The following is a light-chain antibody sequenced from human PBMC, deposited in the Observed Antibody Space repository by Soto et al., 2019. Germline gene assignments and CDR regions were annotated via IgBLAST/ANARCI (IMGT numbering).Light chain of an antibody. CDR1: QTISSW. CDR3: QQYNNWWT. CDR2: GAS. V-gene: IGKV3-15*01. J-gene: IGKJ1*01. Sequence: MGPSPSSLSGSLGDKVNLTFRASQTISSWLAWYQQKPGQAPRLLIYGASTRATGIPARFSGSGSGTEFTLTISSLQSEDFAVYYCQQYNNWWTFGQGTKVDIK.